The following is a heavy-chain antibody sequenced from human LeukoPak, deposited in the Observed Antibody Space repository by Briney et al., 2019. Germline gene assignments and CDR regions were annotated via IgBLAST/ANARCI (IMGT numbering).Heavy chain of an antibody. D-gene: IGHD6-13*01. Sequence: ASVTVSCKASGYTFTGYYAHWVRQAPGQGREWMGWINPNSGGTNYAQKFQGRVTLTRDTSISTAYMELSRLRSDDTAVYYCASAYSSSWTTYYYYYYMDVWGKGTTVTVSS. V-gene: IGHV1-2*02. CDR3: ASAYSSSWTTYYYYYYMDV. J-gene: IGHJ6*03. CDR2: INPNSGGT. CDR1: GYTFTGYY.